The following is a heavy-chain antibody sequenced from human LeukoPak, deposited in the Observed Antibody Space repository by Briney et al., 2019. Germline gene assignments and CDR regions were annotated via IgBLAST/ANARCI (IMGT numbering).Heavy chain of an antibody. CDR1: GFTFSSYW. CDR2: INSDGSST. CDR3: ARDRGYCSSTSCYDNH. D-gene: IGHD2-2*01. Sequence: GGSLRLSCAASGFTFSSYWVHWVRQAPGKGLVWVSRINSDGSSTSYADSVEGRFTISRDNAKNTLYLQMNSLRAEDTAVYYCARDRGYCSSTSCYDNHWGQGTLVTVSS. J-gene: IGHJ5*02. V-gene: IGHV3-74*01.